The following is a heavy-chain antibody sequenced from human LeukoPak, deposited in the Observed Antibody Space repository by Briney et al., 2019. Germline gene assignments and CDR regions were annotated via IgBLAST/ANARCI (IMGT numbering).Heavy chain of an antibody. V-gene: IGHV3-7*01. J-gene: IGHJ4*02. Sequence: GGSLRLSCAASGFTFRNYWMTWVRQAPGKGLEWVANMNQDGSEKNYVDSMKGRFTISRDNAKNSLYLQMSSLRAEDTAVYYCWRSDYWGQGTLVTVSS. CDR3: WRSDY. CDR2: MNQDGSEK. CDR1: GFTFRNYW.